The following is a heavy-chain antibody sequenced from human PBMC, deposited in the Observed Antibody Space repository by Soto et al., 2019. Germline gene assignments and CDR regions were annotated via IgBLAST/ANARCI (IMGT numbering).Heavy chain of an antibody. V-gene: IGHV4-34*01. CDR2: INHSGST. CDR3: ASPGYYDSSSFGY. Sequence: PSETLSLTCAVYGGSFSGYYWSWIRQPPGKGLEWIGEINHSGSTNYNPSLKSRVTISVDTSKNQFSLKLSSVTAADTAVYYCASPGYYDSSSFGYWGQGTLVTVSS. J-gene: IGHJ4*02. D-gene: IGHD3-22*01. CDR1: GGSFSGYY.